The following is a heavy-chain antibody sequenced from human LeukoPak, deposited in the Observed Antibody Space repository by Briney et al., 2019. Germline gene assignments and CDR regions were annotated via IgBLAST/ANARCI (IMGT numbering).Heavy chain of an antibody. V-gene: IGHV3-9*03. CDR2: IIWNSASI. CDR3: AKDIGYYYDSSGYYDY. J-gene: IGHJ4*02. Sequence: CLCLSCAPSAPTFDDYATHCVRHAPGRCLDWVPGIIWNSASIVYADSVKGRFTICRDNANNSLYLQMNSLRAEDMALYYCAKDIGYYYDSSGYYDYWGQGTLVTVSS. CDR1: APTFDDYA. D-gene: IGHD3-22*01.